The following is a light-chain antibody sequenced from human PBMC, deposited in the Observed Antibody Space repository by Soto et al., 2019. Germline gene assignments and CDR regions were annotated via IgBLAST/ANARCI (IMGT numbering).Light chain of an antibody. V-gene: IGLV2-8*01. CDR2: EVS. CDR1: SSDVGGYNY. Sequence: QSALTQPPSASGSPGQSVTISCTGTSSDVGGYNYVSWYQQHPGKAPKVMIYEVSKRPSRVPDRFSGSKSGNTASLTVSGLQAEDEADYYCSSYAGSNNYVFGTGTKLTVL. CDR3: SSYAGSNNYV. J-gene: IGLJ1*01.